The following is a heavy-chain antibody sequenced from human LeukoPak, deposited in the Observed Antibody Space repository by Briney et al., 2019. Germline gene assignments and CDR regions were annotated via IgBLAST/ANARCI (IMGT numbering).Heavy chain of an antibody. Sequence: SETLSLTCTVSGGSISSSSYYWGWIRQPPGKGLEWIGSIYYSGSTYYNPSLKSRVTISVDTSKNQFSLKLSSVTAADTAVYYCARDRAQSGYSYGLLTFDYWGQGTLVTVSS. CDR3: ARDRAQSGYSYGLLTFDY. D-gene: IGHD5-18*01. V-gene: IGHV4-39*02. J-gene: IGHJ4*02. CDR1: GGSISSSSYY. CDR2: IYYSGST.